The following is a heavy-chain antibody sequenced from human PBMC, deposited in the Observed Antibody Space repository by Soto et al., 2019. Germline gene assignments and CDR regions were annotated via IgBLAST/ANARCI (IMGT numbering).Heavy chain of an antibody. J-gene: IGHJ4*02. V-gene: IGHV1-18*04. Sequence: AAVKVSCKASGYTFSNYGIYWLRQAPGQGLEWLGWVSTYNGDTSYAQKFHDRVTMTTHTSTNTASMELRSLKSDDTAVYYCARGHFDFWSGYPIEYWGQGTSVTVSS. CDR2: VSTYNGDT. D-gene: IGHD3-3*01. CDR1: GYTFSNYG. CDR3: ARGHFDFWSGYPIEY.